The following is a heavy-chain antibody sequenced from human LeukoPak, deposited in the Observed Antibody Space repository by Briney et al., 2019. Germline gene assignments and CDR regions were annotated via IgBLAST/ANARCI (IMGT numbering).Heavy chain of an antibody. Sequence: PGGSLRLSCAASGFTFSSYAMSWVRQAPGKGLEWVSAISGSGGSTYYADSVKGRFTISRDNAKNSLYLQMNSLRAEDTAVYYCARGRDGYNLVDAFDIWGQGIMVTVSS. V-gene: IGHV3-23*01. CDR3: ARGRDGYNLVDAFDI. CDR2: ISGSGGST. J-gene: IGHJ3*02. CDR1: GFTFSSYA. D-gene: IGHD5-24*01.